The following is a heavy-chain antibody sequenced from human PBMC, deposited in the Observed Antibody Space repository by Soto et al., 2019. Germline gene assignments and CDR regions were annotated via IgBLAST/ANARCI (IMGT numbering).Heavy chain of an antibody. CDR3: ARGQSIVAAIDYFDY. CDR2: VYQSGRT. J-gene: IGHJ4*02. V-gene: IGHV4-30-4*07. CDR1: GAYVSSAGYS. D-gene: IGHD5-12*01. Sequence: PSETLSLTCSVSGAYVSSAGYSWGWIRQPPGKGLEWIGYVYQSGRTYGSVTTSYNPSLKSRVTISVDRSTNQFSLKLISVTAADTAVYFCARGQSIVAAIDYFDYWGQGSLVTVSS.